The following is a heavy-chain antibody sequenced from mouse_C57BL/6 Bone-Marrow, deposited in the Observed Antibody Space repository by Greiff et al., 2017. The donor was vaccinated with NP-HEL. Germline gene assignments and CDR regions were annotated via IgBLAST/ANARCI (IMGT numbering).Heavy chain of an antibody. D-gene: IGHD1-1*01. CDR1: GFTFSDYG. Sequence: EVKLMESGGGLVKPGGSLKLSCAASGFTFSDYGMHWVRQAPEKGLEWVAYISSGSSTIYYADTVKGRFTISRDNAKNTLFLQMTSLRSEDTAMYYCARTDYYGSSYFYWYFDVWGTGTTVTVSS. CDR3: ARTDYYGSSYFYWYFDV. J-gene: IGHJ1*03. CDR2: ISSGSSTI. V-gene: IGHV5-17*01.